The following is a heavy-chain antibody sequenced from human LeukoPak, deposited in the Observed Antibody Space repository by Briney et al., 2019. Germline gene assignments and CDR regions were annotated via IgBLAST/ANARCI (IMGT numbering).Heavy chain of an antibody. CDR2: ISSSGSTI. Sequence: GGSLRLSCAASGFTFSDYHMSWIRQAPGKGLEWVSYISSSGSTIYYADSVKGRFTISRDNAKNSLYLQMNSLRAEDTAVYYCARDRRHLRGYFDLWGRGTLVTVSS. V-gene: IGHV3-11*01. J-gene: IGHJ2*01. CDR1: GFTFSDYH. CDR3: ARDRRHLRGYFDL.